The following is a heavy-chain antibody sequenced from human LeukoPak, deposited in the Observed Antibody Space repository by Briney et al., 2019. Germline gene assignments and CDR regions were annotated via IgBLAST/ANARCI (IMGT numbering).Heavy chain of an antibody. CDR1: GFTFSSYG. CDR3: AKEGYSDY. V-gene: IGHV3-30*18. Sequence: GRSLRLSCAASGFTFSSYGMHWVRQAPGKGLEWVAVISYDGSNKYYADSVKGRFTISRDNSKNTLYLQMNSLRAEDTAVYYCAKEGYSDYWGQGTLVTVSS. J-gene: IGHJ4*02. CDR2: ISYDGSNK. D-gene: IGHD2-15*01.